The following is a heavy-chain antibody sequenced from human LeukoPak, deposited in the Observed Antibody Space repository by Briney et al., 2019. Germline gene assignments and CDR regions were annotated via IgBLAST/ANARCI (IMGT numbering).Heavy chain of an antibody. CDR2: ISSSSSTI. CDR3: AKSVGTTIYYFDY. V-gene: IGHV3-48*01. Sequence: GGSLRLSCAASGFTFSSYSMNWVRQAPGKGLEWVSYISSSSSTIYYADSVKGRFTISRDNSQNTLYLQMNSLRAEDTAVYYCAKSVGTTIYYFDYWGQGTLVTVSS. CDR1: GFTFSSYS. J-gene: IGHJ4*02. D-gene: IGHD1-26*01.